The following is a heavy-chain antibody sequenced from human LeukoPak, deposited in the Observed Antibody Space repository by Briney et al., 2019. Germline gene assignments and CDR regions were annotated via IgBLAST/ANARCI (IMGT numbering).Heavy chain of an antibody. D-gene: IGHD2-15*01. CDR2: IYYSGST. Sequence: SETLSLTCTVSGGSISSYYWSWIRQPPGKGLEWIGYIYYSGSTNYNPSLKSRVTISVDTSKNQFSLKLSSVTAADTAVYYCARGDCSGGSCYPFDYWGQGTLVTVSS. J-gene: IGHJ4*02. V-gene: IGHV4-59*01. CDR1: GGSISSYY. CDR3: ARGDCSGGSCYPFDY.